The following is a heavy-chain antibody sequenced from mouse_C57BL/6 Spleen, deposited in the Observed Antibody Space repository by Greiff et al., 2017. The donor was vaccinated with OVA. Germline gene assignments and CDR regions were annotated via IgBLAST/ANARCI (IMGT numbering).Heavy chain of an antibody. CDR2: INPNNGGT. Sequence: VQLKESGPELVKPGASVKMSCKASGYTFTDYNMHWVKQSHGKSLEWIGYINPNNGGTSYNQKFKGKATLTVNKSSSTAYMELRSLTSEDSAVYYCARTQTAMDYWGQGTSVTVSS. CDR3: ARTQTAMDY. J-gene: IGHJ4*01. V-gene: IGHV1-22*01. CDR1: GYTFTDYN.